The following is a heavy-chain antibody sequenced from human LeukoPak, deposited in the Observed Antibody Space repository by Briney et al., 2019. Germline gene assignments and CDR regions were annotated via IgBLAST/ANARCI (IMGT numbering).Heavy chain of an antibody. J-gene: IGHJ4*02. Sequence: ASVKVSCKASGGTFSSYTISWVRQAPGQGLEWMGRIIPILGIANYAQKFQGRVTITADKSTSTAYMELSSLRSEDTAVYYCARIESPYHGGNSYGFDYWGQGTLVTVSS. CDR2: IIPILGIA. CDR3: ARIESPYHGGNSYGFDY. D-gene: IGHD4-23*01. V-gene: IGHV1-69*02. CDR1: GGTFSSYT.